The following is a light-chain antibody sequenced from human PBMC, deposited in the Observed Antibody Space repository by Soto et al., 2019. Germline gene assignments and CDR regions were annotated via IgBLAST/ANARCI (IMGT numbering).Light chain of an antibody. CDR2: DAS. Sequence: IVLTQSPVTLSLSPGERATLSCRASQSVSSYLAWYQQKPGQAPRLLIYDASNRATGIPDRFSGSGSETDFTLTISRLEPEDFALYYCQQYGSSAPITFGQGTKVDIK. CDR3: QQYGSSAPIT. CDR1: QSVSSY. J-gene: IGKJ1*01. V-gene: IGKV3-20*01.